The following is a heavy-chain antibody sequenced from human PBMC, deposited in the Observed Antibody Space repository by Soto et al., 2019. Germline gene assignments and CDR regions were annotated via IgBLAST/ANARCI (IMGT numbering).Heavy chain of an antibody. V-gene: IGHV4-59*01. CDR3: ARSLSSGSYTNWLDP. Sequence: SETLSLTCTVSGGSISSYYWSWIRQPPGKGLEWIGFISYSAITNYNPPLKSRVTISVDTSKNQFSLKLTSVTAADTAVYYCARSLSSGSYTNWLDPWGQGTMATVSS. D-gene: IGHD1-26*01. CDR1: GGSISSYY. J-gene: IGHJ5*02. CDR2: ISYSAIT.